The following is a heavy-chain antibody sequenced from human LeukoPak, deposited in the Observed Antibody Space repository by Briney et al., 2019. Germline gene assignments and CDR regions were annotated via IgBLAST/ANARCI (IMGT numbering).Heavy chain of an antibody. Sequence: ASVKVSCKASGYTFTGYYMHWVRQGPGQGLEWMGWINPNSGGTNYAQKFQGRVTMTRDTSISTAYMELSRLRSDDTAVYYCASTNYYDSSGQGYFDLWGRGTLVTVSS. V-gene: IGHV1-2*02. J-gene: IGHJ2*01. CDR1: GYTFTGYY. D-gene: IGHD3-22*01. CDR3: ASTNYYDSSGQGYFDL. CDR2: INPNSGGT.